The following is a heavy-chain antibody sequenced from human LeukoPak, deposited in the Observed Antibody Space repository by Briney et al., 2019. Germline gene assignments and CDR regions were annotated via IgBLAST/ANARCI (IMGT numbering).Heavy chain of an antibody. CDR2: IYYSGST. CDR3: ARGGYHFFDY. Sequence: SETLSLTCSVSGGSISSGGYYWSWLRQHPGKGLEWVGDIYYSGSTYYNASLKSRVNISVDTSKKQFSLKLSSVTAADTAVYYCARGGYHFFDYWGQGTLVTVSS. J-gene: IGHJ4*02. CDR1: GGSISSGGYY. V-gene: IGHV4-31*03. D-gene: IGHD5-12*01.